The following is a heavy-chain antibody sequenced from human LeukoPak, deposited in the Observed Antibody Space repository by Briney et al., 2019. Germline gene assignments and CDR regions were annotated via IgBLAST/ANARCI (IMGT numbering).Heavy chain of an antibody. CDR1: GFTFSSYG. J-gene: IGHJ4*02. CDR3: ANVQGGSGYSEDY. CDR2: ISGSGGST. V-gene: IGHV3-23*01. Sequence: GGSLRLSCAVSGFTFSSYGMSWVRQAPGKGLEWVSAISGSGGSTYYADSVKGRFTISRDNSKNTLYLQMNSLRAEDTAVYYCANVQGGSGYSEDYWGQGTLVTVSS. D-gene: IGHD3-22*01.